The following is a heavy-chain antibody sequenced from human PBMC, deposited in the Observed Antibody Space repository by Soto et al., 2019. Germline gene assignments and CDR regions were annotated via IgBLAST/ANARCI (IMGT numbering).Heavy chain of an antibody. CDR3: ARGPYGYYEQSGNDYAEYFQH. J-gene: IGHJ1*01. Sequence: QVQLVQSGAEVKKPGSSVKVSCKASGGTFSNYAIAWVRQAPGQGLEWMGGLIPISGTANYAQKFQGKVTITADESTSTAYMELRSLRSEDTAVYYCARGPYGYYEQSGNDYAEYFQHWCRGTLVTVAS. CDR1: GGTFSNYA. CDR2: LIPISGTA. V-gene: IGHV1-69*12. D-gene: IGHD3-22*01.